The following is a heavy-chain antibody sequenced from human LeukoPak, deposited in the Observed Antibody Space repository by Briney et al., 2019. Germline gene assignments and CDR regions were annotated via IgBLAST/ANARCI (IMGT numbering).Heavy chain of an antibody. Sequence: SETLSLACTVSGGSISSSSYYWSWIRQPPGKGLEWIGEINHSGSTNYNPSLKSRVTISVDTSKNQFSLKLSSVTAADTAVYYCARVHPLLPYYYDSSGYPYAFDIWGQGTMVTVSS. V-gene: IGHV4-39*07. D-gene: IGHD3-22*01. J-gene: IGHJ3*02. CDR3: ARVHPLLPYYYDSSGYPYAFDI. CDR1: GGSISSSSYY. CDR2: INHSGST.